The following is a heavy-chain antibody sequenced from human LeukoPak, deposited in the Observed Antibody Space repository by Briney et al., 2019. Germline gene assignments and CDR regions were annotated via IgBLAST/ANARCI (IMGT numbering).Heavy chain of an antibody. CDR1: GYTFTSYG. J-gene: IGHJ5*02. CDR3: AFGSVVPAEGRWFDP. V-gene: IGHV1-18*01. Sequence: VSVKVSCKASGYTFTSYGISWVRQAPGQGLEWMGWISAYNGNTNYAQKLQGRVTMTTDTSTSTAYMELRSLRSDDTAVYYCAFGSVVPAEGRWFDPWGQGTLVTVSS. D-gene: IGHD2-2*01. CDR2: ISAYNGNT.